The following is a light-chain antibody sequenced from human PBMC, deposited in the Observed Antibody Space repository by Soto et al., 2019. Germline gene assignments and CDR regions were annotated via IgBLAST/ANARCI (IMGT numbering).Light chain of an antibody. CDR3: QQYNCYPYT. CDR1: QTISGW. V-gene: IGKV1-5*03. J-gene: IGKJ2*01. Sequence: DIQMTQSPSTLSASVGDRVTITCRASQTISGWLAWYQQKPGKAPKLLIYKASSLQSAVPSRFSGSGSGTEFTHTISSLQPDDFATYYCQQYNCYPYTFGQGTKLEIK. CDR2: KAS.